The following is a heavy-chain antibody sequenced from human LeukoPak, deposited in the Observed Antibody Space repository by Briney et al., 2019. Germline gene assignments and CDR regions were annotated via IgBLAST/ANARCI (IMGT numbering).Heavy chain of an antibody. D-gene: IGHD1-26*01. V-gene: IGHV3-74*01. J-gene: IGHJ4*02. Sequence: PGGSLRLSCAAPGFTFSDYWMHWVRQAPGKGLVWVSRINGDGNTTSHADSVKGRFSISRDNAKNTQYLQMNSLRVEDTAIYYCVRGSYKAFDYWGQGTLVTVSS. CDR3: VRGSYKAFDY. CDR2: INGDGNTT. CDR1: GFTFSDYW.